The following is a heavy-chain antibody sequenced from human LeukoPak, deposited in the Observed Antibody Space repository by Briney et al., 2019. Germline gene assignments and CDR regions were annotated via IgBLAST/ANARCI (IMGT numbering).Heavy chain of an antibody. CDR1: GFTFSSHV. CDR3: APRGYSGYDPPI. J-gene: IGHJ4*02. Sequence: GGSLRLSCAASGFTFSSHVMGWVRQAPGKGLEWVSGISGSGDNTYYADSVKGRFPISRDNSKNTLYLQMNSLRAEDTAVYYCAPRGYSGYDPPIWGQGTLVTVSS. D-gene: IGHD5-12*01. CDR2: ISGSGDNT. V-gene: IGHV3-23*01.